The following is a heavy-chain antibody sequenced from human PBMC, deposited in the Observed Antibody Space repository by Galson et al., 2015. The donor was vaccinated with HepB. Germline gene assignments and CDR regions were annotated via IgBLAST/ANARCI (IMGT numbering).Heavy chain of an antibody. Sequence: ETLSLTCTVSGVSITTFYWNWIRQPPGKELEWIGYISYSGGTNYNPSLKSRVTISLDTSENQFSLTLTSVTAADTAVYYCARRNINAWYGGFDYWGLGTLVTVSS. CDR2: ISYSGGT. D-gene: IGHD4-23*01. J-gene: IGHJ4*02. CDR3: ARRNINAWYGGFDY. CDR1: GVSITTFY. V-gene: IGHV4-59*08.